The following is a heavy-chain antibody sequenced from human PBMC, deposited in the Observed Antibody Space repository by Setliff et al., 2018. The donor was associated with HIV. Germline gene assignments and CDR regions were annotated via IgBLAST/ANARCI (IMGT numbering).Heavy chain of an antibody. CDR1: GFAFSTFD. D-gene: IGHD3-3*01. Sequence: GGSLRLSCAASGFAFSTFDMNWVRQAPGKGLEWVSAVGVGGGATYYADSVKGRFTISRDNSKNTLYLQLNNLRAEDTAVYYCAKDYTTTFWEYNWFDLWGQGTLVTVSS. CDR2: VGVGGGAT. V-gene: IGHV3-23*01. CDR3: AKDYTTTFWEYNWFDL. J-gene: IGHJ5*02.